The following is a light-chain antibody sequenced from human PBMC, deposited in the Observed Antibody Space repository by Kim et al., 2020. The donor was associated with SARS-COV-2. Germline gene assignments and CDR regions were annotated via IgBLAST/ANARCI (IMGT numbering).Light chain of an antibody. CDR1: QNIGSY. V-gene: IGKV1-5*03. J-gene: IGKJ2*01. Sequence: ASVGDRVTISCRASQNIGSYLAWYQHKPGKAPTLLVYQASSLESGVPSRFSGSGSETEFILTINSLQPDDFATYYCQHYNSYPYTFGQGTKLEIK. CDR2: QAS. CDR3: QHYNSYPYT.